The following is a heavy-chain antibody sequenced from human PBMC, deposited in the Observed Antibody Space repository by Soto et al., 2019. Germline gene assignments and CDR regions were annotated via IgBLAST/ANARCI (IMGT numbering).Heavy chain of an antibody. Sequence: SVKVSCKASGYTFTSYAMHWVRQAPGQGLEWMGRIIPILGIANYAQKFQGRVTITADKSTSTAYMELSSLRSEDTAVYYCAGDRGVVVTAVYYYYGMDVWGQGTTVTVSS. CDR1: GYTFTSYA. J-gene: IGHJ6*02. V-gene: IGHV1-69*04. CDR2: IIPILGIA. D-gene: IGHD2-21*02. CDR3: AGDRGVVVTAVYYYYGMDV.